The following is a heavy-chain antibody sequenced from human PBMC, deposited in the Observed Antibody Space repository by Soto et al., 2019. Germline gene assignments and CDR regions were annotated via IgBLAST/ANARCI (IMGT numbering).Heavy chain of an antibody. Sequence: GASVKVSCKASGYTFSDYGISWVRQAPGQGLQWMGCINSYNGNTNYAQMVQGRVTLTTDTATNTAYMELSSLRFDDTAVYYCARSPPLNGFYYYMDVWGKGTTVTVSS. V-gene: IGHV1-18*04. CDR3: ARSPPLNGFYYYMDV. D-gene: IGHD2-8*01. CDR2: INSYNGNT. CDR1: GYTFSDYG. J-gene: IGHJ6*03.